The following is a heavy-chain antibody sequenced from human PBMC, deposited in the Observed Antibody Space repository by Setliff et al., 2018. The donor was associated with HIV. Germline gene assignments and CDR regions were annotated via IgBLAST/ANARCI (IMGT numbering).Heavy chain of an antibody. V-gene: IGHV1-46*01. Sequence: GASVKVSCKASGHTFSSYYMHWVRQAPGQGLEWMGIINPSGASTSYAQKFQDRVTMTRDTSTSTVYMELSSLRSEDTAVYYCAGWELQPSPRYFQHWGQGTLVTVSS. CDR2: INPSGAST. CDR1: GHTFSSYY. CDR3: AGWELQPSPRYFQH. D-gene: IGHD1-26*01. J-gene: IGHJ1*01.